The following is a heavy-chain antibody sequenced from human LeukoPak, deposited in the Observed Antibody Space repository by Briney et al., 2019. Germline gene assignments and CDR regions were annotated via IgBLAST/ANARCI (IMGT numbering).Heavy chain of an antibody. J-gene: IGHJ6*02. CDR2: ISSSSSYI. D-gene: IGHD2-15*01. CDR3: AREERGYDQLLLRYYYYGMDV. Sequence: GGSLRLSCAASGFTFSSYSMNWVRQAPGKGLEWVSSISSSSSYIYYADSVKGRFTISRDNAKNSLYLQMNSLRAEDTAVYYCAREERGYDQLLLRYYYYGMDVWGQGTTVTVSS. CDR1: GFTFSSYS. V-gene: IGHV3-21*01.